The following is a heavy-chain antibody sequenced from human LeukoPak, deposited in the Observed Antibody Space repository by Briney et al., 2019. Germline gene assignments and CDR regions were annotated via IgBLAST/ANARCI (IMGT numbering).Heavy chain of an antibody. CDR3: ARITTWGYYFDY. D-gene: IGHD4-11*01. CDR1: GGSISSGGHY. V-gene: IGHV4-31*03. J-gene: IGHJ4*02. Sequence: SETLSLTCSVSGGSISSGGHYWSWIRQHPGTGLEWIGFIFYAGSTYYNPSLKSRVAISVDTSKNQFSLRLNSVTAADTAVYYCARITTWGYYFDYWGQGTLVSVSS. CDR2: IFYAGST.